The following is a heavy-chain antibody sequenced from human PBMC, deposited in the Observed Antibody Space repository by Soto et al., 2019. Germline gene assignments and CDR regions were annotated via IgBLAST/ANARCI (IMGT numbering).Heavy chain of an antibody. J-gene: IGHJ6*03. Sequence: QVQLVQSGAEVKKPGASVKVSCKASGYTFTSYDINWVRQATGQGLEWMGWRNQNNGNTGYAQKFQGRVNMSRNTHMSRAYMELRSLRSEDTAVYYCARLTPVRGVLIDEDYYYYMDVWGKGTTVTVSS. CDR3: ARLTPVRGVLIDEDYYYYMDV. V-gene: IGHV1-8*01. CDR2: RNQNNGNT. D-gene: IGHD3-10*01. CDR1: GYTFTSYD.